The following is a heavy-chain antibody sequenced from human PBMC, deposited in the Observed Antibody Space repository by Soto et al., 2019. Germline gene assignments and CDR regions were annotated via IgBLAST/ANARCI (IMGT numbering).Heavy chain of an antibody. Sequence: QVQLQESGPGLVKPSQTLSLTCTVSGGSISSGGYYWSWIRQHPGKGLEWIGYIYYSGSTYYNPSLKSRVTISVDTSKNQFSLKLSSVTAADTAVYYCAREVYSGYDGADYFDYWGQGTLVTVSS. CDR2: IYYSGST. V-gene: IGHV4-31*03. CDR1: GGSISSGGYY. D-gene: IGHD5-12*01. J-gene: IGHJ4*02. CDR3: AREVYSGYDGADYFDY.